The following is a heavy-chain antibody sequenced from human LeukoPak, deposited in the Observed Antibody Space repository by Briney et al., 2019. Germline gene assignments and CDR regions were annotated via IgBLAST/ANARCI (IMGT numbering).Heavy chain of an antibody. V-gene: IGHV3-21*01. D-gene: IGHD3-22*01. Sequence: TGGSLRLSCAASGFTSSSYSMNWVRQAPGKGLEWVSSISSSSSYIYYADSVKGRFTISRDNAKNSLYLQMNSLRAEDTAVYYCAKDQGYYDSSGSAFDIWGQGTMVTVSS. CDR2: ISSSSSYI. CDR3: AKDQGYYDSSGSAFDI. J-gene: IGHJ3*02. CDR1: GFTSSSYS.